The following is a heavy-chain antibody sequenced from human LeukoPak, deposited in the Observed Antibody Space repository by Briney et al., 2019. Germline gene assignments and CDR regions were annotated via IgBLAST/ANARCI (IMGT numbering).Heavy chain of an antibody. D-gene: IGHD3-10*01. CDR1: GFTFSTYE. Sequence: GGSLRLSCVASGFTFSTYEMHWVRQAPGKGLEWISYISSSGSTLYYADSVKGRFTISRDNAKNSLYLQMNSLRAEDTAVHYCARYQLWFGEPWGQGTLVTVSS. V-gene: IGHV3-48*03. J-gene: IGHJ5*02. CDR2: ISSSGSTL. CDR3: ARYQLWFGEP.